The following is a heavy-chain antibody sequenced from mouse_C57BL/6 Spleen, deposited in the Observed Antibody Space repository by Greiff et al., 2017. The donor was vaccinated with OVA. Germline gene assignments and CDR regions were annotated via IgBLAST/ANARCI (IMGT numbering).Heavy chain of an antibody. CDR2: IHPSDSDT. Sequence: QVQLQQPGAELVKPGASVKVSCKASGYTFTSYWMHWVKQRPGQGLEWIGRIHPSDSDTNYNQKFKGKATLTVDKSSSTAYMQLSSLTSEDSAVYYYAPFTTVVAPFAYWGQGTLVTVSA. CDR3: APFTTVVAPFAY. J-gene: IGHJ3*01. D-gene: IGHD1-1*01. CDR1: GYTFTSYW. V-gene: IGHV1-74*01.